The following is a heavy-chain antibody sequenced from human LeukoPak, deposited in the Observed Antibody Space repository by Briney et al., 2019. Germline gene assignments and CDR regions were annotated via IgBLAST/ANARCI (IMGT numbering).Heavy chain of an antibody. CDR3: ARHGGGGETYPRIFDY. J-gene: IGHJ4*02. V-gene: IGHV4-59*08. D-gene: IGHD3-10*01. Sequence: SETLSLTCTVSGGSISPYYWSWIRQPPGKGLEWIGYIYFSGSTNYNPSLKGRVTISVDTSKNQFSLKLTSVTAADRAVYYCARHGGGGETYPRIFDYWGRGTLVTVSS. CDR1: GGSISPYY. CDR2: IYFSGST.